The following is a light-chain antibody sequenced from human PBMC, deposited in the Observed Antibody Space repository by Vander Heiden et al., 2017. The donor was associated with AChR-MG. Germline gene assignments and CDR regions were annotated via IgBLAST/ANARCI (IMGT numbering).Light chain of an antibody. V-gene: IGKV3-20*01. Sequence: EIVLTQSPGTLSLSPGERATLSCRASQSVSSSYLAWYQQKPGQAPRLLIYGASSRATGIPDRFSGSGSGTDFTLTISRLEPEDIAVYYCQQYGSSPPWTLGQGTKVEIK. CDR1: QSVSSSY. CDR3: QQYGSSPPWT. J-gene: IGKJ1*01. CDR2: GAS.